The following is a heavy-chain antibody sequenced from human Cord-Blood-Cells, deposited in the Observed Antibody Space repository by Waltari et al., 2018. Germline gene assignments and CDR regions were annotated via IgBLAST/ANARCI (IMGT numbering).Heavy chain of an antibody. J-gene: IGHJ4*02. V-gene: IGHV4-59*01. CDR3: ARVTQGWSWGWGYFDY. D-gene: IGHD7-27*01. CDR2: IYYSGST. Sequence: QVQLQESGPGLVKPSETLSLTCTVSGASISRYYWSLICQPPGKGLEWIGYIYYSGSTNYNPSLKSRVTISVDTSKNQFSLKLSSVTAADTAVYYCARVTQGWSWGWGYFDYWGQGTLVTVSS. CDR1: GASISRYY.